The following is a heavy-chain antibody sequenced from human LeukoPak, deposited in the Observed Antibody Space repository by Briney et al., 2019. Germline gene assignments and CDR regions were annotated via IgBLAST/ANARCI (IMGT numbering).Heavy chain of an antibody. CDR2: INSDGSSP. CDR1: GFTFNNYW. D-gene: IGHD3-10*02. Sequence: GGSLRLSCAASGFTFNNYWMVWVRQAPGKGLVWVTRINSDGSSPRYADSVKGRFTISRDNAKNTLYLQMNSLRADDTAVYYCARGVPGPEYWGQGTLVTVSS. V-gene: IGHV3-74*01. J-gene: IGHJ4*02. CDR3: ARGVPGPEY.